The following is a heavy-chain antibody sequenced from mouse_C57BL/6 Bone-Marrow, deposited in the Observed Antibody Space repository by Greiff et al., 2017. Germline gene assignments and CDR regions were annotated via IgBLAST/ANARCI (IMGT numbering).Heavy chain of an antibody. Sequence: VQLQQPGPELVKPGASVKISCKASGYSFTGYYMNWVKQSPEKSLEWIGEINPSTGGTTYNQKFKAKATLTVDKSSSTAYMQLTSLTSEDSAVYYCATAYPFAYWGQGTLVTVSA. D-gene: IGHD6-5*01. V-gene: IGHV1-42*01. J-gene: IGHJ3*01. CDR1: GYSFTGYY. CDR2: INPSTGGT. CDR3: ATAYPFAY.